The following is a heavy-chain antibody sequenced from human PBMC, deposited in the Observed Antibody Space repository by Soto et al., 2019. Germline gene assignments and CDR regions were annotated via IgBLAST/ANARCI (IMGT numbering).Heavy chain of an antibody. CDR1: GYSFTSYW. CDR3: AVYDYYDSSGPLGDWFDP. Sequence: GGSLQISCKGSGYSFTSYWISWVRQMPGKGLEWMGRIDPSDSYTNYSPSFQGHVTISADKSISTAYLQWSSLKASDTAMYYCAVYDYYDSSGPLGDWFDPWGQGTLVTVSS. D-gene: IGHD3-22*01. V-gene: IGHV5-10-1*01. J-gene: IGHJ5*02. CDR2: IDPSDSYT.